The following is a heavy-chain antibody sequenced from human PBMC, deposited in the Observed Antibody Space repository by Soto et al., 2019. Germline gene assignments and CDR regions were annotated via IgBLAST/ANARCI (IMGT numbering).Heavy chain of an antibody. CDR3: ARDLNYYYDISRYPY. CDR1: GFTFISYE. V-gene: IGHV3-48*03. D-gene: IGHD3-22*01. Sequence: LRLSFAASGFTFISYEMNWVRQAPGKGLELVSYIISSGSTIYYADSVKGRFTISRDNAKNSLYLQMNSLRAEDTAVYYCARDLNYYYDISRYPYWGQGTMVTVSS. J-gene: IGHJ4*02. CDR2: IISSGSTI.